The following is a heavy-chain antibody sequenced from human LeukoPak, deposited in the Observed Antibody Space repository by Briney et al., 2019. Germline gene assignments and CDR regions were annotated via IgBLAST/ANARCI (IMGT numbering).Heavy chain of an antibody. CDR3: ARVGWNPPLGYWFDP. CDR2: IYYSGST. Sequence: SETLSLTCTVSGGSISSYYWSWIRQPPGKGLEWIGYIYYSGSTNYNPSLKSRVTISVDTSKNQFSLKLSSVTAADTAVYYCARVGWNPPLGYWFDPWGQGTLVTVSS. V-gene: IGHV4-59*01. D-gene: IGHD1-1*01. J-gene: IGHJ5*02. CDR1: GGSISSYY.